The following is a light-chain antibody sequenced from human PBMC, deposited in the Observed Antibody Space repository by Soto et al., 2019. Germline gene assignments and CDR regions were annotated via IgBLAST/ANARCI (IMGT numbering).Light chain of an antibody. Sequence: QPVLTQPPSVSGAPGQRVTISCTGSSSNIGAGYDVNWYQQVPGTGPKVLIFGNNNRPSGVPDRFSGSKSGTSASLAITGLQADDEADYYCQSYDSSLSGWVFGGGTKLTVL. V-gene: IGLV1-40*01. CDR3: QSYDSSLSGWV. CDR2: GNN. CDR1: SSNIGAGYD. J-gene: IGLJ3*02.